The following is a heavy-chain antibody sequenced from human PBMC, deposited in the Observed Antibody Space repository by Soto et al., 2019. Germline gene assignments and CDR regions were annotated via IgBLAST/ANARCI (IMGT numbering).Heavy chain of an antibody. CDR1: GGSFTDYY. D-gene: IGHD3-16*02. CDR2: INHSGST. Sequence: QVQLQQWGAGLLKPSETLSLTCAVYGGSFTDYYWTWIRQPPGKGLEWIGEINHSGSTNYNPSLKNRVTISLDTSKNQFSLKGNSVTAADTAVYFCARVRARLLSHAFDFWGQGTRVTVSS. V-gene: IGHV4-34*01. CDR3: ARVRARLLSHAFDF. J-gene: IGHJ3*01.